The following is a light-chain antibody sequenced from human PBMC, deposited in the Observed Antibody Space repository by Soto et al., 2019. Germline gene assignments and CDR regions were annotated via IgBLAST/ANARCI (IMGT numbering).Light chain of an antibody. J-gene: IGKJ1*01. CDR3: QQYDKWPRT. Sequence: EIVMTQSPATLSVSPGERATLSCRASQSVSSNLAWYQQTRGQAPRLLIYGASTRATGVPATFSGCGSGTEFTLTISNLQSEDLAVYHCQQYDKWPRTVGLGTKVDIK. CDR1: QSVSSN. CDR2: GAS. V-gene: IGKV3-15*01.